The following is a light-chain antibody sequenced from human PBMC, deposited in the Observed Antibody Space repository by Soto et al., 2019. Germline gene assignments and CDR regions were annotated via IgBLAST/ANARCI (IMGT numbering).Light chain of an antibody. Sequence: DITLTQSHSTLSASLLDGVRIXCLASQSFSSWLAWYQQKPGKAPKLLIYKASSLESGVPSRFSGSGSGTEFTLTISSLQPDDFATYYCQHYNSYSEAFGQGTKV. CDR3: QHYNSYSEA. CDR1: QSFSSW. J-gene: IGKJ1*01. V-gene: IGKV1-5*03. CDR2: KAS.